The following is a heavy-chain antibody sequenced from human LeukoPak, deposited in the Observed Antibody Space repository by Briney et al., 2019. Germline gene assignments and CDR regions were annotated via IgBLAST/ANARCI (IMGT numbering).Heavy chain of an antibody. D-gene: IGHD2-21*02. V-gene: IGHV1-18*01. J-gene: IGHJ3*01. CDR3: ALALCGGDCYSPVAAFDF. CDR1: GYTFTSYG. Sequence: ASVKVSCKASGYTFTSYGISWVRQAPGQGLEWMGWISTYNGDTNYAQSLQGRVSMTTGTSTTTAYMELRSLRSDDTAVYYCALALCGGDCYSPVAAFDFWGQGTMVIVSS. CDR2: ISTYNGDT.